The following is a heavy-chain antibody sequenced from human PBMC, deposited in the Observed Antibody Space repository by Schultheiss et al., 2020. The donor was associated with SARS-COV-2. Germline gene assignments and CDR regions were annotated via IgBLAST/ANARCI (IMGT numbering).Heavy chain of an antibody. CDR1: GFTFSSYS. Sequence: GGSLRLSCAASGFTFSSYSMNWVRQAPGKGLEWVSYISSSSSTIYYADSVKGRFTISRDNAKNSLYLQMNSLRAGDTAVYYCARSAVGATRRNDAFDIWGQGTMVTVSS. CDR2: ISSSSSTI. V-gene: IGHV3-48*01. D-gene: IGHD1-26*01. CDR3: ARSAVGATRRNDAFDI. J-gene: IGHJ3*02.